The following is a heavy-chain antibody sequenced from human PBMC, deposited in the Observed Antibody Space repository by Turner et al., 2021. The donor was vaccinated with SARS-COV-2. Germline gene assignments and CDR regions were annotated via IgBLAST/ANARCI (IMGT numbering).Heavy chain of an antibody. CDR1: GSTYTSYY. J-gene: IGHJ4*02. CDR2: SSPSGDST. D-gene: IGHD3-3*01. CDR3: AWRGGGFGY. Sequence: QVQRVQSGAEVTTPGASVKVSCKASGSTYTSYYMHWVRQAPGEGLGCMGISSPSGDSTGYAQKFQGRVTMTRDTSTSTVYMVLSSLRSEYSCVYDCAWRGGGFGYWGQGTLVTVSS. V-gene: IGHV1-46*01.